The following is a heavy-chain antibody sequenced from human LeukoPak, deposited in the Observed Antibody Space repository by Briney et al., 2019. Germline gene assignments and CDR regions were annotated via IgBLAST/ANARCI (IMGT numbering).Heavy chain of an antibody. CDR2: INPNSGGT. D-gene: IGHD3-10*01. CDR1: GYTFSGYY. Sequence: GASVKVSCKASGYTFSGYYIHWVRQAPGQGLEWMGWINPNSGGTNYAQKFQGRFSMTWDTSITTAYMDLTSLRSDDTALYYCARSFGSGTYRGFFDYWGQGTLVTVST. CDR3: ARSFGSGTYRGFFDY. V-gene: IGHV1-2*02. J-gene: IGHJ4*02.